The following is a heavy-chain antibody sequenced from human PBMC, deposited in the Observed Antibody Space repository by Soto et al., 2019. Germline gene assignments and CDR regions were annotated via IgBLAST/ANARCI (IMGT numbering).Heavy chain of an antibody. D-gene: IGHD4-4*01. V-gene: IGHV3-11*01. J-gene: IGHJ4*02. CDR1: GFTFSDYF. CDR3: ACHKGSSNWADY. CDR2: ISSSGSTI. Sequence: PGGSLRLSCAASGFTFSDYFMSWIRQSPGKGLEWVSYISSSGSTIYHADSVKGRVTISRDSAKNSLYLQMSSLRAEDTAVYYCACHKGSSNWADYWGQGTQVTVSS.